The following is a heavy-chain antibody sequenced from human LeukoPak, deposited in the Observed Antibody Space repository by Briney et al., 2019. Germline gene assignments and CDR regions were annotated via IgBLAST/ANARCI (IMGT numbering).Heavy chain of an antibody. CDR2: ISGSAHKI. V-gene: IGHV3-23*01. CDR3: SGRPTGYSSGYIH. CDR1: GITFSNYA. D-gene: IGHD5-18*01. Sequence: GGSLRLSCVASGITFSNYAVSWVRQAPEKGLDWVSVISGSAHKIRYADSVKGRFTISRDNSENIVYLQMNNLRVEGTAVYYCSGRPTGYSSGYIHWGQGTLVTVSS. J-gene: IGHJ4*02.